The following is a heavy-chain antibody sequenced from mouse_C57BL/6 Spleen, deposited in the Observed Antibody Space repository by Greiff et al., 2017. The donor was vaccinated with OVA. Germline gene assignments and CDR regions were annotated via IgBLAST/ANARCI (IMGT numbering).Heavy chain of an antibody. CDR2: IDPSDSYT. V-gene: IGHV1-50*01. CDR1: GYTFTSYW. J-gene: IGHJ4*01. CDR3: AEGDGRGYAMDY. Sequence: VQLQQPGAELVKPGASVKLSCKASGYTFTSYWMQWVKQRPGQGLEWIGEIDPSDSYTNYNQKFKGKATLTVDTSSSTAYMQLSSLTSEDSAVYYCAEGDGRGYAMDYWGQGTSVTVSS.